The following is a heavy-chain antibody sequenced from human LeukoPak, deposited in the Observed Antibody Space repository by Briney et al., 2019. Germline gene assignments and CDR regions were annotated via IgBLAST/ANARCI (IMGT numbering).Heavy chain of an antibody. CDR1: GFTFSSYA. D-gene: IGHD6-19*01. CDR2: ISGSGGST. V-gene: IGHV3-23*01. J-gene: IGHJ4*02. Sequence: PGGSLRLSCAASGFTFSSYAMSWVRQAPGKELEWVSAISGSGGSTYYADSVRGRFTISRDNSKNTLYLQMNSLRAEDTAVYYCAKDLRYSSGWDYWGQGTLVTVSS. CDR3: AKDLRYSSGWDY.